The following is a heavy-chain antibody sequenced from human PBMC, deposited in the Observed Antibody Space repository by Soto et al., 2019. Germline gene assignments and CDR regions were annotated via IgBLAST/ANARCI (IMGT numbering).Heavy chain of an antibody. CDR3: AKDQGTAMVYDY. CDR2: ISYDGSNK. CDR1: GFAFSSYG. Sequence: QVQLVESGGGVVQPGRSLRLSCAASGFAFSSYGMNWVRQAPGKRLEWVAVISYDGSNKYYADSVKGRFTISRDNSKNTLYLQMNSLRAEDTAVYYCAKDQGTAMVYDYWGQGTLVTVSS. V-gene: IGHV3-30*18. D-gene: IGHD5-18*01. J-gene: IGHJ4*02.